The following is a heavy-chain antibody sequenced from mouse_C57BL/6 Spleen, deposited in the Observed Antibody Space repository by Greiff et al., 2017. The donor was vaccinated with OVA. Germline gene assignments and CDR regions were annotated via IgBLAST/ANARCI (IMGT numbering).Heavy chain of an antibody. CDR3: ARGRESRYFDV. V-gene: IGHV1-74*01. D-gene: IGHD1-1*01. Sequence: QVQLQQPGAELVKPGASVKVSCKASGYTFTSYWMHWVKQRPGQGLEWIGRIHPSDSDTNYNQKFKGKATLTVDKSSSTAYMQLSSLTSEDSAVYFCARGRESRYFDVWGTGTTVTVSS. CDR2: IHPSDSDT. J-gene: IGHJ1*03. CDR1: GYTFTSYW.